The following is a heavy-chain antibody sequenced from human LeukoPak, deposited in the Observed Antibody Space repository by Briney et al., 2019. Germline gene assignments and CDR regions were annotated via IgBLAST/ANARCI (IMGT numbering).Heavy chain of an antibody. CDR1: GGSFSGYY. Sequence: SETLSLTCAVYGGSFSGYYWSWIRQPPGKGLEWIGEINHSGSTNYNPSLKSRVTISVDTSKNQFSLKLGSVTAADTAVYYCARGRGAAAGPRYMDVWGKGTTVTVSS. CDR2: INHSGST. V-gene: IGHV4-34*01. J-gene: IGHJ6*03. D-gene: IGHD6-13*01. CDR3: ARGRGAAAGPRYMDV.